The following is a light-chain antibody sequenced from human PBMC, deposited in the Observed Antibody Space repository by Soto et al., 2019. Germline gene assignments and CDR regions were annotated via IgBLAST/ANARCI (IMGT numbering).Light chain of an antibody. CDR2: DVS. CDR1: SSDVGSYNY. V-gene: IGLV2-14*01. Sequence: QSALTQPASVSGSPGQSITISCTGTSSDVGSYNYVSWHQQHPGKAPKVLIYDVSHRPSGVSNRFSGSKSGNAASLTISGLQAEDEADYYCSSYTSSNTVLLGGGTKLT. CDR3: SSYTSSNTVL. J-gene: IGLJ2*01.